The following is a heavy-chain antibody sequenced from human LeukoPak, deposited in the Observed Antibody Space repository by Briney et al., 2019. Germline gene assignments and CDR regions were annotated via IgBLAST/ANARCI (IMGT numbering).Heavy chain of an antibody. Sequence: GGSLRLSCAASGFTFSSYSMNWVRQAPGKGLEWVSSISSCSSYIYYADSVKGRFTISRDNAKNSLYLQMNSLRAEDTAVYYCARASRRFGDGGFVDYWGQGTLVTVSS. D-gene: IGHD3-10*01. CDR2: ISSCSSYI. J-gene: IGHJ4*02. CDR3: ARASRRFGDGGFVDY. CDR1: GFTFSSYS. V-gene: IGHV3-21*01.